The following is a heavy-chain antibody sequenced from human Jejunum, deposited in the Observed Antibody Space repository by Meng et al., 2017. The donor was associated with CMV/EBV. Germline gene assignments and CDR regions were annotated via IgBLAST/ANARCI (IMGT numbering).Heavy chain of an antibody. CDR1: GYTFSTYT. D-gene: IGHD2/OR15-2a*01. J-gene: IGHJ5*02. CDR3: ARGGNFDP. V-gene: IGHV7-4-1*02. Sequence: QVEFVKSGSGLKKPGASVKVSCKASGYTFSTYTINWVRQAHGRGLEWMGWISTNTGTPTYTQGFTGRFVFSLDTSVSTAYLQISSLKAEDTAVYYCARGGNFDPWGQGTLVTVSS. CDR2: ISTNTGTP.